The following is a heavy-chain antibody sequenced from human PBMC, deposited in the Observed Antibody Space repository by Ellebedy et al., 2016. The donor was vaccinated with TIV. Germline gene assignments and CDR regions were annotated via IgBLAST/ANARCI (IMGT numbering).Heavy chain of an antibody. J-gene: IGHJ3*01. V-gene: IGHV3-74*01. CDR3: ARGGYYSHDAFDV. CDR2: IYPDGTST. CDR1: GFTLTNYW. Sequence: GGSLRLSCTASGFTLTNYWMTWVRQAPGKGLEWVSRIYPDGTSTSHADSVKGRFTISRDNAKSTMYLQMDSLRAEDTAVYYCARGGYYSHDAFDVWGQGTMVTVSS. D-gene: IGHD3-22*01.